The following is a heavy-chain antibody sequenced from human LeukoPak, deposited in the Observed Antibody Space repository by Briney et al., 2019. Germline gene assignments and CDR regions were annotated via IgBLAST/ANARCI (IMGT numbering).Heavy chain of an antibody. V-gene: IGHV3-48*01. CDR3: ARDRYYDSSGYKREFDY. CDR1: GFTFSSYS. Sequence: QPGGSLRLSCAASGFTFSSYSMNWVRQAPGKGLEWVSYISSSSSTIYYADSVRGRFTISRDNAKNSLYLQMNSLGAEDTAVYYCARDRYYDSSGYKREFDYWGQGTLVTVSS. J-gene: IGHJ4*02. CDR2: ISSSSSTI. D-gene: IGHD3-22*01.